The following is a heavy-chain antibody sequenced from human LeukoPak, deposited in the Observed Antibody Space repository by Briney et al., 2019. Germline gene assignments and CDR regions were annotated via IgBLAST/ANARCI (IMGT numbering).Heavy chain of an antibody. CDR1: GFTFSSYE. D-gene: IGHD3-3*01. CDR2: ISSSGSTR. V-gene: IGHV3-48*03. CDR3: AKVKIRTIFAHVDY. Sequence: GGSLRLSCAASGFTFSSYEMNWVRQAPGKGLEWVSYISSSGSTRYYADSVKGRFTLSRDNAKNSLYLQMNSLRAEDTAVYYCAKVKIRTIFAHVDYWGQGTLVTVSS. J-gene: IGHJ4*02.